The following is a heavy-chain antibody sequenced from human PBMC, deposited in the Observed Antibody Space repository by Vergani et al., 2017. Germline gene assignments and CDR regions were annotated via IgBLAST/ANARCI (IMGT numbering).Heavy chain of an antibody. CDR1: GFTFSNYA. D-gene: IGHD6-19*01. V-gene: IGHV3-23*01. CDR2: ISCSGSRI. Sequence: EVQLLESGGGLIQPGGSLRLSCAASGFTFSNYAMTWVRQAPGKGLEWVSGISCSGSRIFQTDSGKGRFTISRDNSKDTLYLQMNSLRAEDTAIYFCAKAMVAGPGEGSFDYWGQGTLVTVSS. CDR3: AKAMVAGPGEGSFDY. J-gene: IGHJ4*02.